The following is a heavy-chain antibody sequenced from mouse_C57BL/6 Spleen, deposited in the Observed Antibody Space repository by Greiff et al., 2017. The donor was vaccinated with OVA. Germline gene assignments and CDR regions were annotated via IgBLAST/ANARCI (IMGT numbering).Heavy chain of an antibody. Sequence: EVKLVESGGDLVKPGGSLKLSCAASGFTFSSYGMSWVRQTPDKRLEWVATISSGGSYTSYPDSVKGRFTISRDNAKNTLYLQMSRLKSEDTAMYYCARQADGSGTWDYWGQGTTLTVSS. CDR2: ISSGGSYT. CDR1: GFTFSSYG. J-gene: IGHJ2*01. D-gene: IGHD3-2*02. CDR3: ARQADGSGTWDY. V-gene: IGHV5-6*02.